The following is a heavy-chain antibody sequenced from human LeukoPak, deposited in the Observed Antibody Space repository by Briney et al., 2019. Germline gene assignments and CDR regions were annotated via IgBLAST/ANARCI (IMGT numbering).Heavy chain of an antibody. CDR2: IYYSGST. V-gene: IGHV4-59*01. CDR1: GGSISSYY. D-gene: IGHD6-19*01. J-gene: IGHJ4*02. Sequence: PSETLSLTCTVSGGSISSYYWSWFRQPPGKGLEWIGYIYYSGSTNYNPSLKSRVTISVDTSKNQFSLKLSSVTAADTAVYYCARCYGVAGSIENWGQGTLVTVSS. CDR3: ARCYGVAGSIEN.